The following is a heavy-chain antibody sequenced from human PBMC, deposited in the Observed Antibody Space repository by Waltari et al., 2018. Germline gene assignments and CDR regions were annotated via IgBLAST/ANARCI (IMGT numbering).Heavy chain of an antibody. V-gene: IGHV4-38-2*01. CDR2: IHYTGDT. D-gene: IGHD1-26*01. Sequence: QVQLQESGPGLVKPSETLSLTCGVSGYSITSAYWWAWFRQPPGKGLEWIASIHYTGDTKYPPALKGRGTISANKSKKGVSLRLASVTAADRAVYYCAGHEWGLPGFWGQGTLVTVSS. J-gene: IGHJ4*02. CDR3: AGHEWGLPGF. CDR1: GYSITSAYW.